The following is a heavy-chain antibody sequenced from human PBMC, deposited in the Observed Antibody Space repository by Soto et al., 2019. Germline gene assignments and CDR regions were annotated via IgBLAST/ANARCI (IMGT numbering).Heavy chain of an antibody. CDR1: GYSFTDYY. CDR2: INPNNGDT. J-gene: IGHJ4*02. Sequence: QVQLVQSGDEVKKPGASVKFSCKASGYSFTDYYLHWVRQAPGQGLEWMRWINPNNGDTHYTQKFQGRVTLTRDTSITTAYMELSRLRSDDTAVYYCARGSTGWYDEYYFDYWGQGTLVTVSS. D-gene: IGHD6-13*01. V-gene: IGHV1-2*02. CDR3: ARGSTGWYDEYYFDY.